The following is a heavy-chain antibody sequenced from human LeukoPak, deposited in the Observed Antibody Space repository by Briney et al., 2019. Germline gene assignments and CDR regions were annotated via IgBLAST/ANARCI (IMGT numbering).Heavy chain of an antibody. CDR2: IYYSGST. Sequence: SEALSLTCTVSGGSISGYYWSWIRQPPGKGLEWIGYIYYSGSTSYNPSLKSRVTISVDTSKNQFSLKLSSVTAADTAVYYCARGGYYGSGMYRHWGQGTLVTVSS. CDR1: GGSISGYY. V-gene: IGHV4-59*01. CDR3: ARGGYYGSGMYRH. J-gene: IGHJ4*02. D-gene: IGHD3-10*01.